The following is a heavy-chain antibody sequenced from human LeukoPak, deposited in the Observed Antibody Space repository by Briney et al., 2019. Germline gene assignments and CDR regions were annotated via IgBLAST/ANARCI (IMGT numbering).Heavy chain of an antibody. CDR2: INHSGST. J-gene: IGHJ3*02. CDR1: GGSFSGYY. D-gene: IGHD3-9*01. CDR3: ARPHYDILTGHDAFDI. V-gene: IGHV4-34*01. Sequence: PSETLSLTCAVYGGSFSGYYWSWIRQPPGKGLEWIGEINHSGSTNYNPSLKSRVTISVDTSKNQFSLKLSSVTAADTAVYYCARPHYDILTGHDAFDIWGQGTMVTVSS.